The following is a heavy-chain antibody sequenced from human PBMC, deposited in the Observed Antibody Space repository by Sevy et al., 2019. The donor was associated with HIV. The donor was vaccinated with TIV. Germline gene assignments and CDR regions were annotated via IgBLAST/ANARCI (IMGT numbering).Heavy chain of an antibody. CDR3: ARATYYYDTSGPYFFDF. V-gene: IGHV3-48*03. D-gene: IGHD3-22*01. J-gene: IGHJ4*02. Sequence: GESLKISCIASGFIFSNYEMNWVRQAPGKGLEWVSYITSSGSTKHYADSVKGRFTISRDNGKNSIYLQMNSLRAEDTAVYYCARATYYYDTSGPYFFDFWGQGTLVTVSS. CDR1: GFIFSNYE. CDR2: ITSSGSTK.